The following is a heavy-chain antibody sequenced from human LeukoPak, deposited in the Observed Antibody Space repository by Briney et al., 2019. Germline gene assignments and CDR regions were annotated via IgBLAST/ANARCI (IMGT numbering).Heavy chain of an antibody. V-gene: IGHV4-59*11. CDR1: GGSISSHY. CDR3: ARDLGSVTSGGSCYFDY. D-gene: IGHD2-15*01. CDR2: FYSTEST. Sequence: SETLSLTCTVSGGSISSHYWSWIRQSPGKGLEWIGNFYSTESTYYNPSLKSRVTISVDTSKNQFSLKLSSVTAADTAVYYCARDLGSVTSGGSCYFDYWGQGTLVTVSS. J-gene: IGHJ4*02.